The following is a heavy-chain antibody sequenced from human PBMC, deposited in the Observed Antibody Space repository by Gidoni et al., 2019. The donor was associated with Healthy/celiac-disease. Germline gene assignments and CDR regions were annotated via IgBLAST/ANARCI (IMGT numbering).Heavy chain of an antibody. D-gene: IGHD3-10*01. J-gene: IGHJ6*02. Sequence: QVQLQESGPGLVKPSETLSLTCTVDGGSISSYYWSWIRQPPGQGLEWIGYIYYSGSTNYNPSLKSRVTISVDTSKNQFSLKLSSVTAADTAVYYCARDLTMVRGVTYGMDVWGQGTTVTVSS. CDR1: GGSISSYY. V-gene: IGHV4-59*01. CDR2: IYYSGST. CDR3: ARDLTMVRGVTYGMDV.